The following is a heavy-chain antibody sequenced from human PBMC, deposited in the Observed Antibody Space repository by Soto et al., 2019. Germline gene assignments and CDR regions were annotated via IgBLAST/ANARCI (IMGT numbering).Heavy chain of an antibody. J-gene: IGHJ4*02. D-gene: IGHD4-17*01. CDR1: GFSLSTSGVG. CDR2: IYWDDDK. CDR3: AHYDYGDYVGGNGFDY. Sequence: QITLKESGPTLVKPTQTLTLTCTFSGFSLSTSGVGVGWIRQPPGKALEWLALIYWDDDKRYSPSLKSRLTINKDTSKNQVVLTMTNMDPVDTATYYCAHYDYGDYVGGNGFDYWGQGTLVTVSS. V-gene: IGHV2-5*02.